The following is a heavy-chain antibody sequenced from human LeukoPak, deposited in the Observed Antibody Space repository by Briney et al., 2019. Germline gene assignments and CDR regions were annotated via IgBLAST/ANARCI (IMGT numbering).Heavy chain of an antibody. D-gene: IGHD3-22*01. V-gene: IGHV3-23*01. J-gene: IGHJ4*02. CDR1: GFTFSSYA. CDR2: ISGSGGST. Sequence: GGSLRLSCAASGFTFSSYAMSWARQAPGKGLEWVSAISGSGGSTYYADSVKGRFTISRDNSKNTLYLQMNSLRAEDTAVYYCAKGPSVVVISNFDYWGQGTLVTVSS. CDR3: AKGPSVVVISNFDY.